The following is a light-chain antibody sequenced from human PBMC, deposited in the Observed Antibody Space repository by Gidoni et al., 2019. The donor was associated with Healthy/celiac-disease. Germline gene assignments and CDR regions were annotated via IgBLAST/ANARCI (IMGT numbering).Light chain of an antibody. CDR3: QQYNNWYT. CDR2: GAS. Sequence: EIVMTKPPASLSVSPGERATLSCRASQSVSSNLAWYQQKPGQAPRLLISGASTRATGIPARFSGSGSGTEFTLTISRLQSEDFAVYYCQQYNNWYTFGQGTKLEIK. V-gene: IGKV3-15*01. CDR1: QSVSSN. J-gene: IGKJ2*01.